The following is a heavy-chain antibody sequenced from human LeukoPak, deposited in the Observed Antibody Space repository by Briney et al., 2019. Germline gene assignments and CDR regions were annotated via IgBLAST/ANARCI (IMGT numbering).Heavy chain of an antibody. J-gene: IGHJ3*02. V-gene: IGHV3-74*01. CDR2: INSDGSST. D-gene: IGHD3-9*01. CDR1: GLTFSSYW. Sequence: GGSLRLSCAASGLTFSSYWMHWVRQAPGKGLVWVSRINSDGSSTSYADSVNGRFTISRDNAKNTLYLQMNSLRAEDTAVYYCARYHILTDRAFDIWGQGTMVTVSS. CDR3: ARYHILTDRAFDI.